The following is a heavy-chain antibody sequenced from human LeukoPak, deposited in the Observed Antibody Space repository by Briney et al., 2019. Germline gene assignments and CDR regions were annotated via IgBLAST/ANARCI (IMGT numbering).Heavy chain of an antibody. CDR1: GGSISSSNW. V-gene: IGHV4-4*02. CDR2: IYHSGST. D-gene: IGHD3-9*01. Sequence: SGTLSLTCAVSGGSISSSNWWSWVRQPPGKGLEWIGEIYHSGSTNYNPSLKSRVTISVDKSKNQFSLKLSSVTAADTAVYYCARESLVLRYFDWSGTDAFDIWGQGTTVTVSS. J-gene: IGHJ3*02. CDR3: ARESLVLRYFDWSGTDAFDI.